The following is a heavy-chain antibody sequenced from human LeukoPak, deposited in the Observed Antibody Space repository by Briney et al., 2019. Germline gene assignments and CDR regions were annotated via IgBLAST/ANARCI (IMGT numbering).Heavy chain of an antibody. CDR2: IYYSGTT. V-gene: IGHV4-59*01. Sequence: SETLSLTCSVSGGSINTYYWTWIRLSPGKGLDWIGYIYYSGTTNYNPSLKSRVSMSVDTSRNQFSLRLSSVTAADTAIYYCARGTVQMGMGERFFDFWGQGTLVTVSS. CDR1: GGSINTYY. D-gene: IGHD3-16*01. J-gene: IGHJ4*02. CDR3: ARGTVQMGMGERFFDF.